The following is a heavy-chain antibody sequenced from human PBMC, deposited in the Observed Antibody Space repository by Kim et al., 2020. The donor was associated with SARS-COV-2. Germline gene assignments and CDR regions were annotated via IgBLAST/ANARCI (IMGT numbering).Heavy chain of an antibody. J-gene: IGHJ6*02. D-gene: IGHD6-13*01. Sequence: KFQGRVTITRDTSASTAYMELSSLRSEDTAVYYCARDGAAGTYYYYGMDVWGQGTTVTVSS. V-gene: IGHV1-3*01. CDR3: ARDGAAGTYYYYGMDV.